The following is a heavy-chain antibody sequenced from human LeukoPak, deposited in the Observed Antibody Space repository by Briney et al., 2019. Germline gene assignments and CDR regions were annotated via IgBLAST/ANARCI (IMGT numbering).Heavy chain of an antibody. Sequence: SQTLSLTCAISGDSVSSNSVTWNWTRQSPSRGLEWLGRTYYRSTWYNDYAVSVRGRITANPDTSKNQFSLHLNSVTPEDTAVYYCARRLTQYDCFDPWGQGILVTVSS. D-gene: IGHD2-2*01. CDR3: ARRLTQYDCFDP. V-gene: IGHV6-1*01. CDR1: GDSVSSNSVT. J-gene: IGHJ5*02. CDR2: TYYRSTWYN.